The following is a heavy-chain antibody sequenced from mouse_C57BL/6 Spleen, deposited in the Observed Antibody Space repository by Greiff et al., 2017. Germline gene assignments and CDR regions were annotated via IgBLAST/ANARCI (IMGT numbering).Heavy chain of an antibody. D-gene: IGHD1-1*01. J-gene: IGHJ4*01. CDR2: IDPSDSET. CDR1: GYTFTSYW. V-gene: IGHV1-52*01. CDR3: ARGDYYGSRGDYYAMDY. Sequence: VQLQQSGAELVRPGSSVKLSCKASGYTFTSYWMHWVKQRPIQGLEWIGNIDPSDSETHYNQKFKDKATLTVDKSSSTAYMQLSSLTSEDSAVYYCARGDYYGSRGDYYAMDYWGQGTSVTVSS.